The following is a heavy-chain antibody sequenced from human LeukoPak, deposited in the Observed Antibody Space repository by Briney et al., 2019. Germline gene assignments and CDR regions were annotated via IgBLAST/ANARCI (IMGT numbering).Heavy chain of an antibody. CDR2: IYYSGST. D-gene: IGHD6-19*01. J-gene: IGHJ4*02. Sequence: SQTLSLTCTVSGGSISSSSYYWGWIRQPPGKGLEWIGSIYYSGSTYYNPSLKSRVTISVDTSKNQFSLKLSSVTAADTAVYYCARARGGWEIDYWGQGTLVTVSS. CDR1: GGSISSSSYY. V-gene: IGHV4-39*01. CDR3: ARARGGWEIDY.